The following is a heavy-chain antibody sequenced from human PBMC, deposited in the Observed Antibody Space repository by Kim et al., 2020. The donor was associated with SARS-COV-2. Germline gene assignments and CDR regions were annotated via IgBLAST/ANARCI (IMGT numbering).Heavy chain of an antibody. Sequence: SVKVSCKASGGTFSSYAISWVRQAPGQGFEWMGGIIPIFGTANYAQKFQGRVTITADESTSTAYMELSSLRSEDTAVYYCARCPGVIAGSGSLSEFGPWGQGTLVTVSS. CDR3: ARCPGVIAGSGSLSEFGP. CDR2: IIPIFGTA. V-gene: IGHV1-69*13. J-gene: IGHJ5*02. CDR1: GGTFSSYA. D-gene: IGHD3-10*01.